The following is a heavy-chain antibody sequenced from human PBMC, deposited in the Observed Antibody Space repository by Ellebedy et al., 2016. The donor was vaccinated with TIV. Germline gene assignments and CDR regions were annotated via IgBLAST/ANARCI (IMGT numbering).Heavy chain of an antibody. D-gene: IGHD5-24*01. CDR3: ARRKEMAAAELGWYFDL. CDR1: GFSLSSSGVG. CDR2: VYWNDDK. V-gene: IGHV2-5*01. J-gene: IGHJ2*01. Sequence: SGPTLVXPTETLTLTCTFSGFSLSSSGVGVGWIRQPPGKALEWLALVYWNDDKTYRPSLKSRLTITKDTSKNQVVLTLTNTDPVDTATYYCARRKEMAAAELGWYFDLWGLGTLVTVSS.